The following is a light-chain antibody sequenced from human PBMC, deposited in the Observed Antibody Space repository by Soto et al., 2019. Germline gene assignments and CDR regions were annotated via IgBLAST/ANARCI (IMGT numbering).Light chain of an antibody. Sequence: EIVLTQSPGTLSLSPGERATLSCRASQSVSSSYLAWYQQKPGQAPRLLIYGASSRATGIPDRFSGSGSGTDFTLTISRLEPEDFAVYYCQQYGSSPPTFGQGTXVDIK. CDR2: GAS. J-gene: IGKJ1*01. V-gene: IGKV3-20*01. CDR3: QQYGSSPPT. CDR1: QSVSSSY.